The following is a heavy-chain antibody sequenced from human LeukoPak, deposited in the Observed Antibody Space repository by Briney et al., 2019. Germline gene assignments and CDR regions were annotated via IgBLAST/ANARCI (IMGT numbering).Heavy chain of an antibody. CDR2: IYYSGST. CDR1: GGSISSSSYY. J-gene: IGHJ4*02. V-gene: IGHV4-39*01. Sequence: KPSETLSLTCTVSGGSISSSSYYWGWIRQPPGKGLEWIGSIYYSGSTYYNPSLKSRVTISVDTSKNQFSLKLSSVTAADTAVYYCARHPYYGFWSGYLGYYFDYWGQGTLVTVSS. D-gene: IGHD3-3*01. CDR3: ARHPYYGFWSGYLGYYFDY.